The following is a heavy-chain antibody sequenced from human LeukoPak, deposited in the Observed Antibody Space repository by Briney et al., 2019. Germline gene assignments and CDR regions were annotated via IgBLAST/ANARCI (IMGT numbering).Heavy chain of an antibody. CDR1: GFTFDVYG. D-gene: IGHD1-1*01. CDR3: AREVTGERIFDY. CDR2: INWNGGST. J-gene: IGHJ4*02. V-gene: IGHV3-20*04. Sequence: GESLKISCAASGFTFDVYGMSWVRQAPGKGLEWVSGINWNGGSTGYADSVKGRFTISRDNAKNSLYLQMNSLRAEDTALYYCAREVTGERIFDYWGQGTLVTVSS.